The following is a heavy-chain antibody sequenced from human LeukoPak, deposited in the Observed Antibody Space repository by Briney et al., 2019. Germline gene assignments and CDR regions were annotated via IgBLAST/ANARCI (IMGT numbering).Heavy chain of an antibody. J-gene: IGHJ4*02. CDR2: ISYSGST. V-gene: IGHV4-59*08. D-gene: IGHD2-8*01. CDR1: GASISSYY. CDR3: GRHPELYFLDY. Sequence: SETLSLTCTVSGASISSYYWSWIQQPPGKGLEWIGYISYSGSTNYNPSLKSRVTISADTSKNQVSLTLSSVTAADTAVYYCGRHPELYFLDYWGQGTQVTVSS.